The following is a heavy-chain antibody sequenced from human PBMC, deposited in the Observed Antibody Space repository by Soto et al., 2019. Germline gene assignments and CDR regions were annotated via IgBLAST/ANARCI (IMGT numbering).Heavy chain of an antibody. V-gene: IGHV1-69*01. Sequence: QVQLVQSGAEVKKPGSSVKVSCKASGGTFSSYAISWVQQAPGQGLEWMGGIIPIFGTANYAQKFQGRVTITADESTSTAYMELSSLRSEDTAVYYCARDSAYYGSGSQQFDYWGQGTLVTVSS. CDR1: GGTFSSYA. CDR3: ARDSAYYGSGSQQFDY. D-gene: IGHD3-10*01. CDR2: IIPIFGTA. J-gene: IGHJ4*02.